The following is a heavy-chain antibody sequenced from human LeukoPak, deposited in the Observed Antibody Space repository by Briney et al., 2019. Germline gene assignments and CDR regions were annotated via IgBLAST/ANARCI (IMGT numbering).Heavy chain of an antibody. CDR1: GYSISSAYY. J-gene: IGHJ6*03. V-gene: IGHV4-38-2*02. CDR2: IYHSGST. Sequence: KTSETLSLTCTVSGYSISSAYYWGWIRQPPGKGLEWIGSIYHSGSTYYNPSLKGRVTISVDTSKNQFSLKLSSVTAADTAVYYCAGSMVRGEDYYYMDVWGKGTTVTVSS. CDR3: AGSMVRGEDYYYMDV. D-gene: IGHD3-10*01.